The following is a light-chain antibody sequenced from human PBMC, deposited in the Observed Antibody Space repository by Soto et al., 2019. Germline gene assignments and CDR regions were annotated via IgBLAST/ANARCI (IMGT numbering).Light chain of an antibody. J-gene: IGKJ4*01. V-gene: IGKV1-8*01. CDR3: QQYYNSPLT. CDR2: AAS. Sequence: AIRMTQSPSSLSASTGDRVTITCRASQGIASYLAWYQQKPGKAPKLLIYAASSLQSGVPSRFSGSGSGIDFTLTISWLQSEDSATYYYQQYYNSPLTAGGGTKVEIK. CDR1: QGIASY.